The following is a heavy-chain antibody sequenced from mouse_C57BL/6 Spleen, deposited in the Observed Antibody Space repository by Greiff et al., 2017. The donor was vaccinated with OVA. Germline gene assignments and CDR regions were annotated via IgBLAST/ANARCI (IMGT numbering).Heavy chain of an antibody. CDR2: IYPRSGNT. Sequence: QVQLQQSGAELARPGASVKLSCKASGYTFTSYGISWVKQRTGQGLEWIGEIYPRSGNTYYNEQFKGKATLTADKSSSTAYMELRSLTSEDSAVYFCAREALETGTRGYYFDYWGQGTTLTVSS. CDR3: AREALETGTRGYYFDY. D-gene: IGHD4-1*01. V-gene: IGHV1-81*01. J-gene: IGHJ2*01. CDR1: GYTFTSYG.